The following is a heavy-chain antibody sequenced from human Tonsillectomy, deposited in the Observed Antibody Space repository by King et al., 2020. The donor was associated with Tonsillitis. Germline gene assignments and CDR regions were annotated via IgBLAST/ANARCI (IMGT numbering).Heavy chain of an antibody. V-gene: IGHV4-59*01. CDR2: VYYSGTIGNT. Sequence: HVQLQESGPGLVKPSETLSLTCTVSGGSISSFYWSWIRQPPGKGLEWIGYVYYSGTIGNTNYNPSLKSRVTTSVDTSKNPFSLNLSSVTAADTAVYYCARTLATHWYFDLWGRGTLVTVSS. CDR1: GGSISSFY. J-gene: IGHJ2*01. D-gene: IGHD6-6*01. CDR3: ARTLATHWYFDL.